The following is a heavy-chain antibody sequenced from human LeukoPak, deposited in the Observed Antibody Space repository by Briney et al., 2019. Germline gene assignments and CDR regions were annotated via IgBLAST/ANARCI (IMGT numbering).Heavy chain of an antibody. Sequence: GGSLRLSCTASGFTFSSYAMNWVRQAPGKGLEWVSSISSSSSYIYYADSVKGRFTISRDNAKNSLYLQMNSLRAEDTAVYYCARVVWFGETIDYWGQGTLVTVSS. CDR3: ARVVWFGETIDY. J-gene: IGHJ4*02. D-gene: IGHD3-10*01. V-gene: IGHV3-21*01. CDR1: GFTFSSYA. CDR2: ISSSSSYI.